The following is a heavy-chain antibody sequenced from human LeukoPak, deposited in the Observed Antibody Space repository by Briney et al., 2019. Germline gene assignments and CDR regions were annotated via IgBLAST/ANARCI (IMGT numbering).Heavy chain of an antibody. CDR1: GFTFSSYG. J-gene: IGHJ4*02. Sequence: GRTLRLSCAASGFTFSSYGMHWVRLAPGQGLEWVAVISYDGSNEYYADSVKGRFTISRDNSKNTLYLQMNSLRDEDTAVYYCARDLSSLNDYWGQGTLVTVSS. CDR2: ISYDGSNE. V-gene: IGHV3-30*03. CDR3: ARDLSSLNDY.